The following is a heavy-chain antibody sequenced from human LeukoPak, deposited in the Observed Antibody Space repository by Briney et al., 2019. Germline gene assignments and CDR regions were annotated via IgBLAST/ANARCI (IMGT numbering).Heavy chain of an antibody. Sequence: GGSLRLSCAASGFTFSSYAMSWVRQAPGKGLEWVSAISGSGGSTYYADSVKGRFTISRDNSKNTLYLQMNSLRAEDTAVYYCAKDRIVVVPAAMEPNWFDPWGQGTLVTVSS. D-gene: IGHD2-2*01. CDR2: ISGSGGST. V-gene: IGHV3-23*01. CDR1: GFTFSSYA. J-gene: IGHJ5*02. CDR3: AKDRIVVVPAAMEPNWFDP.